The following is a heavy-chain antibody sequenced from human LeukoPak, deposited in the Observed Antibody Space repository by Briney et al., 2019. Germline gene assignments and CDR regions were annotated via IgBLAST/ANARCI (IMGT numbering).Heavy chain of an antibody. Sequence: GGSLRLSCAASAFTFSSYGMHWVRQAPGKGLEWVAVISYDGSNKYYADSVKGRFTISRDNSKNTLYLQMNSLRAEDTAVYYCAKIRVATTSYYYYYYGMDVWGQGTTVTVSS. D-gene: IGHD5-12*01. V-gene: IGHV3-30*18. CDR2: ISYDGSNK. CDR1: AFTFSSYG. J-gene: IGHJ6*02. CDR3: AKIRVATTSYYYYYYGMDV.